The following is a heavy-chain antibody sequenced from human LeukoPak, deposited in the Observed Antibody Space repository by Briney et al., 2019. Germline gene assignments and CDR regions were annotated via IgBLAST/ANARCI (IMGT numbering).Heavy chain of an antibody. V-gene: IGHV1-18*01. D-gene: IGHD3-16*02. J-gene: IGHJ4*02. CDR1: GYTLTSYG. Sequence: ASVKVSCKASGYTLTSYGISWVRQAPGQGLEWMGWISAYNGNTNYAQKFQGRGTMTTDTSTSTAYMELSRLRSDDTAVYYCARGPDLYYDYVWGSYRCNPDSPDNFDYWGQGTLVTVSS. CDR3: ARGPDLYYDYVWGSYRCNPDSPDNFDY. CDR2: ISAYNGNT.